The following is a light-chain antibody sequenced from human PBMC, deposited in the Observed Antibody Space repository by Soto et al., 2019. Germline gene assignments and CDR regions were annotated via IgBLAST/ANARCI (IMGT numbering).Light chain of an antibody. CDR1: QSVSNN. CDR3: QQRSNWPIT. CDR2: GAS. Sequence: SAVTLSVSPGERATLSCRASQSVSNNLAWYQQKPGQAPRLLIHGASTRATGIPARFSGSGSGTEFTLTISSLQSEDFAVYYCQQRSNWPITFGQGTRLEI. J-gene: IGKJ5*01. V-gene: IGKV3-15*01.